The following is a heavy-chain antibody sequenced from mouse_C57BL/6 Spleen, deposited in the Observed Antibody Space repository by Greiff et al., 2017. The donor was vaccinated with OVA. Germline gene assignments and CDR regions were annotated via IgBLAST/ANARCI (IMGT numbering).Heavy chain of an antibody. J-gene: IGHJ4*01. D-gene: IGHD3-2*02. V-gene: IGHV1-4*01. Sequence: VQRVESGAELARPGASVKMSCNASGYTFTSYTMHWVKQRPGQGLEWIGYINPSSGYTKYNQKFKGKATLTADKSSSTAYMELRSLTSEDSAVYFCEDSSGVDYWGQGTSVTVSS. CDR3: EDSSGVDY. CDR1: GYTFTSYT. CDR2: INPSSGYT.